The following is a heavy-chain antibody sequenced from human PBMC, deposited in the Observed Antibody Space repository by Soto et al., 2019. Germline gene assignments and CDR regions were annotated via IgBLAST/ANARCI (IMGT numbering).Heavy chain of an antibody. V-gene: IGHV1-18*01. CDR3: ARVVRDSGYDLG. D-gene: IGHD5-12*01. CDR2: ISADNGNT. CDR1: GYTFTNYG. J-gene: IGHJ4*02. Sequence: ASVKVSCKASGYTFTNYGVSWVRQAPGQGLEWMGWISADNGNTNYAQKLQGRVTMTTDTSTNTAYMELRSLRSDDTAVYYCARVVRDSGYDLGWGQGTLVTVSS.